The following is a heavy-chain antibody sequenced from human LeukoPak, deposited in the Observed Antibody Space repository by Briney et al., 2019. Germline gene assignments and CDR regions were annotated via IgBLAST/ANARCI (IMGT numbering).Heavy chain of an antibody. Sequence: ASVKVSCKASGYSFSNYGLSWVRQAPGQGLEWMGWISGYNGNTNYAQNLQGRVTMTTDTSTSTAFMELRSLRSEDTAVYYCARTYGRDGYNYNYWGQGTLVTVSS. CDR3: ARTYGRDGYNYNY. V-gene: IGHV1-18*01. CDR1: GYSFSNYG. CDR2: ISGYNGNT. D-gene: IGHD5-24*01. J-gene: IGHJ4*02.